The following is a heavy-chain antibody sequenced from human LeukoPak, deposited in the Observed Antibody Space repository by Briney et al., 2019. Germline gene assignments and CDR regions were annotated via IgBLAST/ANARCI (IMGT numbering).Heavy chain of an antibody. CDR3: ARDHSRDGYNYAFDI. CDR2: ISYDGSNK. D-gene: IGHD5-24*01. CDR1: GFTFSSYA. J-gene: IGHJ3*02. Sequence: GRSLRLSCAASGFTFSSYAMHWVRQAPGKGLEWVAVISYDGSNKYYADSVKGRFTISRDNSKNTLYLQMNSLRAEDTAVYYCARDHSRDGYNYAFDIWGQGTMVTVSS. V-gene: IGHV3-30*04.